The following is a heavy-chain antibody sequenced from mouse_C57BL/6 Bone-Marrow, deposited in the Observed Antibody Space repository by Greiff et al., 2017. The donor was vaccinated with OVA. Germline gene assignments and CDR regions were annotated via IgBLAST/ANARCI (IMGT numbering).Heavy chain of an antibody. Sequence: EVKLQESGPGLVKPSQSLSLTCSVTGYSITSGYYWNWIRQFPGNKLEWMGYISYDGSNNYNPSLKNRISITRDTSKNQFFLKLNSVTTEDTATYYCARDSSGGAYWGQGTLVTVSA. V-gene: IGHV3-6*01. D-gene: IGHD3-2*02. CDR2: ISYDGSN. J-gene: IGHJ3*01. CDR3: ARDSSGGAY. CDR1: GYSITSGYY.